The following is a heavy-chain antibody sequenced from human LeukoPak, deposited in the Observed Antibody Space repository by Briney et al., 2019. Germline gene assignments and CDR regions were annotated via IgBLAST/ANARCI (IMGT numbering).Heavy chain of an antibody. CDR1: GGPISSYY. CDR2: IYYSGST. V-gene: IGHV4-59*01. J-gene: IGHJ4*02. CDR3: ARRNNNSSGYYSTYFDS. Sequence: SETLSLTCTVSGGPISSYYWSWIRQPPGKGLEWIGYIYYSGSTNYNPSLKSRVTISVDTSKNQFSLKLTSVTAADTAVYYCARRNNNSSGYYSTYFDSWGQGTLVTVSS. D-gene: IGHD3-22*01.